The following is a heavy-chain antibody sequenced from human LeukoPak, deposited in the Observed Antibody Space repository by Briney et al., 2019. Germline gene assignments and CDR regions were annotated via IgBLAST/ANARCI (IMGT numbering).Heavy chain of an antibody. D-gene: IGHD5/OR15-5a*01. CDR2: IYPTGTT. V-gene: IGHV4-4*07. J-gene: IGHJ5*02. CDR3: ARDPSRPDRPAWVYFDP. CDR1: GGSISSYY. Sequence: ASETLSLTCTVSGGSISSYYWNWIRQPAGKGLEWIGRIYPTGTTDYNPSLKSRVTISLDTSKNQFSLKLNSVTAADTAVYYCARDPSRPDRPAWVYFDPWGQGTLVTVSS.